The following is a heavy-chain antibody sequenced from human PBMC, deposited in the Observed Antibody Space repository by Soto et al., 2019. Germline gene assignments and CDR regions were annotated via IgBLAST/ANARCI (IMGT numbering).Heavy chain of an antibody. J-gene: IGHJ6*02. CDR2: INPSGGST. Sequence: ASVKVSCKASGYTFTSYYMHWVRQAPGQGLEWMGIINPSGGSTSYAQKFQGRVTMTRDTSTSTVYMELSSLRSEDTAVYYCARANCSGGSCYPPYNYYYGMDVWGQGTTVTVSS. D-gene: IGHD2-15*01. CDR1: GYTFTSYY. V-gene: IGHV1-46*01. CDR3: ARANCSGGSCYPPYNYYYGMDV.